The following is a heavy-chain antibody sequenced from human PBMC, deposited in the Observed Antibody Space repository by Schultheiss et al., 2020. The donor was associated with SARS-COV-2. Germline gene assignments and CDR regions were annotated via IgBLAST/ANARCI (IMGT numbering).Heavy chain of an antibody. Sequence: GGSLRLSCAASGFTFSDYYMSWIRQAPGKGLVWVSYISSSSSYTNYADSVKGRFTISRDNSKNTLYLQMNSLRAEDTAVYYCARGGYSSGWHHHYYFDYWGQGTLVTVSS. V-gene: IGHV3-11*06. CDR2: ISSSSSYT. J-gene: IGHJ4*02. CDR1: GFTFSDYY. D-gene: IGHD6-19*01. CDR3: ARGGYSSGWHHHYYFDY.